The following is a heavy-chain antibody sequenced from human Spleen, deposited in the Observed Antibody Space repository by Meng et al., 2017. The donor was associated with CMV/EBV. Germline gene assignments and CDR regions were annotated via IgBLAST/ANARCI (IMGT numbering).Heavy chain of an antibody. J-gene: IGHJ4*02. CDR1: GFTFSSYA. D-gene: IGHD4-23*01. V-gene: IGHV3-23*01. CDR3: AKGFDYGGKSVAPIDY. CDR2: ISGSGGST. Sequence: GGSLRLSCAASGFTFSSYAMSWVCQAPGKGLEWVSGISGSGGSTYYADSVKGRFTISRDNSKNTLYLQMNSLRAADTAVYYCAKGFDYGGKSVAPIDYWGQGTLVTVSS.